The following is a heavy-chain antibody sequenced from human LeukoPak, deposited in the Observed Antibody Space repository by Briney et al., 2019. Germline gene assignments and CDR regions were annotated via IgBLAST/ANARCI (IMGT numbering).Heavy chain of an antibody. D-gene: IGHD2-21*01. CDR2: ISGSGGST. CDR3: AKRGVVIRVILVGFHREAFYFDS. Sequence: GGSLRLSCAVSGITFSSYGMSWVRQAPGQGLEWVAGISGSGGSTNYADYVKGRFTISRDNPTNTLFLQMNSLRAEDTAVYFCAKRGVVIRVILVGFHREAFYFDSWGQGALVTVSS. CDR1: GITFSSYG. V-gene: IGHV3-23*01. J-gene: IGHJ4*01.